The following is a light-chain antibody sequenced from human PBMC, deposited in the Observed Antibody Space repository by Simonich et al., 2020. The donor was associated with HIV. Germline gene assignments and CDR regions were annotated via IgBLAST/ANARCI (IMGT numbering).Light chain of an antibody. Sequence: DVVMTQSPLSLPVTLGQPASISCRSSQSLVHSDGDTYLNWFHQRPGQSPRRLIYKGSNRDSGVPDRFSGSGSGTDFTLKISRVEAEDVGVYYCMQGKYWPWTFGQGTKVEIK. CDR2: KGS. V-gene: IGKV2-30*02. J-gene: IGKJ1*01. CDR3: MQGKYWPWT. CDR1: QSLVHSDGDTY.